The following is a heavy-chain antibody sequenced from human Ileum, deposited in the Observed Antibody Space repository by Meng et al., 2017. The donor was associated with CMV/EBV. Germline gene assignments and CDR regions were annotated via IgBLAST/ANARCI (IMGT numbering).Heavy chain of an antibody. V-gene: IGHV3-73*01. J-gene: IGHJ4*02. D-gene: IGHD3-3*01. CDR3: TTGTYYDFWSGYYTGGYFDY. CDR2: IRSKANSYAT. CDR1: GFTFSSYW. Sequence: GGSLRLSCAASGFTFSSYWMSWVRQASGKGLEWVGRIRSKANSYATAYAASVKGRFTISRDDSKNTAYLQMNSLKTEDTAVYYCTTGTYYDFWSGYYTGGYFDYWGQGTLVTVSS.